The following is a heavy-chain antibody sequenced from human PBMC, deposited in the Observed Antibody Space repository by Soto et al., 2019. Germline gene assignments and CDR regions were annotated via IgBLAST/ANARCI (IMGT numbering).Heavy chain of an antibody. D-gene: IGHD1-26*01. J-gene: IGHJ6*02. CDR3: TTDPVASGYYYYYGMDV. CDR2: IKSKTDGGTT. CDR1: GFTFSNAW. Sequence: GGSLRLSCAASGFTFSNAWMSWVRQAPGKGLEWVGRIKSKTDGGTTDYAAPVKGRFTISRDDSKNTLYLQMNSLKTEDTAVYYCTTDPVASGYYYYYGMDVWGQGTTVTVSS. V-gene: IGHV3-15*01.